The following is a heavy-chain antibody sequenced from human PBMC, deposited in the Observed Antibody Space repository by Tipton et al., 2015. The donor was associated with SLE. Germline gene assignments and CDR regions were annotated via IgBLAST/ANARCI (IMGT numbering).Heavy chain of an antibody. CDR2: ISYDGSNK. J-gene: IGHJ4*02. Sequence: SLRLSCAASGFTFSTYAMHWVRQAPGKGLEWVAVISYDGSNKYYADSVKGRFTVSRDNSKNTLYLQMNSVRAEDTAVYYCTREGRGFDYWGQGNLVTVSS. V-gene: IGHV3-30*04. CDR1: GFTFSTYA. D-gene: IGHD1-26*01. CDR3: TREGRGFDY.